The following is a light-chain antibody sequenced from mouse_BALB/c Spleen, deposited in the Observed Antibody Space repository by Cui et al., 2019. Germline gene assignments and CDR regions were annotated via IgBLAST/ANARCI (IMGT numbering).Light chain of an antibody. J-gene: IGKJ5*01. CDR2: LTS. Sequence: QIVLTHSPALMSASPGEKVTMTCSASSSVSYMYWYQQKPTSSPKPWINLTSNLASGVPARFSGSGSGTSYSLTISSMEAEDAATYYCQQWSSNPHTFGAGTKLELK. CDR3: QQWSSNPHT. CDR1: SSVSY. V-gene: IGKV4-68*01.